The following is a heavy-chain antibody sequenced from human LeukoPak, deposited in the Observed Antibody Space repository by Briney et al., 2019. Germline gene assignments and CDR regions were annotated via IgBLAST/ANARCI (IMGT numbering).Heavy chain of an antibody. Sequence: SVKVSCKASGGVFTTYAISWVRQAPGQGLEWMGSIIPFLGTTNYAQKFQGRVTITADESTSTAYMELSSLRSEDTAVYYCARPTAGYSYDFWSGYYPFDYWGQGTLVTVSS. CDR3: ARPTAGYSYDFWSGYYPFDY. J-gene: IGHJ4*02. V-gene: IGHV1-69*11. CDR1: GGVFTTYA. CDR2: IIPFLGTT. D-gene: IGHD3-3*01.